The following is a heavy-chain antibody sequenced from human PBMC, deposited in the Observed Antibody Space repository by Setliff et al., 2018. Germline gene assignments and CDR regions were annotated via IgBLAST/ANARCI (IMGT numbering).Heavy chain of an antibody. CDR3: ARHWDFCGGNCPHNSIDY. Sequence: SETLSLTCTVSGGSISSYYWSWIRQPPGKGLEWIGYIDPSGDTNYSPSLKSRVTISADTSKNQFSVRLNSVTAADTAVYYCARHWDFCGGNCPHNSIDYWGRGALVTVSS. D-gene: IGHD2-21*02. J-gene: IGHJ4*02. V-gene: IGHV4-4*08. CDR2: IDPSGDT. CDR1: GGSISSYY.